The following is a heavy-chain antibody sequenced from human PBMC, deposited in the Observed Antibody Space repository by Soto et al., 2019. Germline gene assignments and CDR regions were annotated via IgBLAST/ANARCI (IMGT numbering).Heavy chain of an antibody. CDR1: GGTFSSYA. V-gene: IGHV1-69*13. D-gene: IGHD1-7*01. CDR3: ARDDAGITGTTDYYYGMDV. J-gene: IGHJ6*02. Sequence: SVKVSCKASGGTFSSYAISWVRQAPGQGLEWMGGIIPIFGTANYAQKFQGRVTITADESTSTAYMELSSLRSEDTAVYYCARDDAGITGTTDYYYGMDVWGQGTTVTFSS. CDR2: IIPIFGTA.